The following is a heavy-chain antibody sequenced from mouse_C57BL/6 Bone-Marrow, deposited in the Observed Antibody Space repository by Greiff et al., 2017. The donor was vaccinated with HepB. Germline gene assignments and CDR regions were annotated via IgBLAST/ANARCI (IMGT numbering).Heavy chain of an antibody. Sequence: VKLQESGPELVKPGASVKISCKASGYAFSSSWMNWVKQRPGKGLEWIGRIYPGDGDTNYNGKFKGKATLTADKSSSTAYMQLSSLTSEDSAVYFCANFYPWFAYWGQGTLVTVSA. CDR1: GYAFSSSW. CDR3: ANFYPWFAY. J-gene: IGHJ3*01. CDR2: IYPGDGDT. D-gene: IGHD2-1*01. V-gene: IGHV1-82*01.